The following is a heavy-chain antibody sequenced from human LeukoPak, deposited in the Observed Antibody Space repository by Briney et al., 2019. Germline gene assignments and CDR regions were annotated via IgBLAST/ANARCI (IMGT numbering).Heavy chain of an antibody. V-gene: IGHV3-48*04. J-gene: IGHJ6*04. CDR2: ISSSGSNI. CDR1: GFTFSSYS. Sequence: PGGSLRLSCAASGFTFSSYSMNWVGQAPGKGLEGVSYISSSGSNIYYADSVRGRFTISSDNPTKSLYLQMNSLRAEDTAVYYCAELGITMIGGVWGKGTTVTVSS. CDR3: AELGITMIGGV. D-gene: IGHD3-10*02.